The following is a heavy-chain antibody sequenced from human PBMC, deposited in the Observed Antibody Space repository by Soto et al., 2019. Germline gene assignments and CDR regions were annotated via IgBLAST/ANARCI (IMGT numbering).Heavy chain of an antibody. J-gene: IGHJ6*02. V-gene: IGHV1-3*01. CDR3: AREGEKVERRYYHVMDV. CDR2: INAANGEK. Sequence: ASVKVSCKGSGYTHTSYAMPGVRQAHGQRGEWMGWINAANGEKKYSQKFQGRITIIRDTFACTAYMELSSLRSEHTAVYYCAREGEKVERRYYHVMDVWGQGNTVTVSS. CDR1: GYTHTSYA. D-gene: IGHD1-1*01.